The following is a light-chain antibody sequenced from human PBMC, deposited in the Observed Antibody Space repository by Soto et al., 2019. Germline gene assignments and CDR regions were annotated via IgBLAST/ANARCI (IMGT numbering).Light chain of an antibody. J-gene: IGLJ1*01. CDR3: SSYTSLSPYV. CDR2: DVS. CDR1: SSDVGGYNY. V-gene: IGLV2-14*01. Sequence: QSALTQPASVSGAPGQSITISCTGTSSDVGGYNYVSWYQQHPGKAPKLMIYDVSNRPSGVSNRFSGSKSGNTASLTIAGLQADDEAYYYRSSYTSLSPYVFGTGTKVTVL.